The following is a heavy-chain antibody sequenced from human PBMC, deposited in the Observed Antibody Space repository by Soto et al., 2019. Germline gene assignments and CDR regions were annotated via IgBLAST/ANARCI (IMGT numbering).Heavy chain of an antibody. J-gene: IGHJ6*02. V-gene: IGHV4-31*03. CDR3: ARELGSSPFGMDV. Sequence: QVQLQESGPGLVKHSQTLSLTCTVSGGSISSGGYYWRWLRQHPGKVLEWIGYNYYSGRTYYNPSLKGGVTISVDTSKNQFSLKLSSVTAADSAVYYWARELGSSPFGMDVWGQGTTVTVSS. CDR2: NYYSGRT. CDR1: GGSISSGGYY. D-gene: IGHD6-6*01.